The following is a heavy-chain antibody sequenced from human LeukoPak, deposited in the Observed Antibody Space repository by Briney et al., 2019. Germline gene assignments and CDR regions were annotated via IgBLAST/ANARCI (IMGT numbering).Heavy chain of an antibody. CDR1: GFTFINYW. J-gene: IGHJ4*02. D-gene: IGHD3-9*01. V-gene: IGHV3-74*01. Sequence: GGSLRLSCEASGFTFINYWMHWVSQAPGKGLVWVSRINNDGSDTTYADAVKGRFTFSRDNAKNTLYLQMNSLRAEDTAVYYCARGYFGPEFWGQGTLVTVSS. CDR3: ARGYFGPEF. CDR2: INNDGSDT.